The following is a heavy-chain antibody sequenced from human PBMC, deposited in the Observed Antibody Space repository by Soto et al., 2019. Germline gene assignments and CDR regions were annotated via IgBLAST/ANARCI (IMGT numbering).Heavy chain of an antibody. D-gene: IGHD3-3*01. CDR2: ISAYNGNT. V-gene: IGHV1-18*04. J-gene: IGHJ4*02. CDR1: GYTFTGYY. CDR3: AREGQWSGYPNFDY. Sequence: QVQLVQSGAEVKKPGASVKVSCKASGYTFTGYYMHWVRQAPGQGLEWMGWISAYNGNTNYAQKLQGRVTMTTDTSTSTAYLELRSLRSDDTAVYYCAREGQWSGYPNFDYWGQGTLVTVSS.